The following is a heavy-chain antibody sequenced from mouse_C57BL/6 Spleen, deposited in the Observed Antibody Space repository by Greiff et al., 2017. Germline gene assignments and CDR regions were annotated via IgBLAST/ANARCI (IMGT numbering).Heavy chain of an antibody. V-gene: IGHV14-3*01. CDR3: ARWGSSGYD. CDR1: GFTIKNTY. Sequence: EVQLQESVAELVRPGASVKFSCKASGFTIKNTYMHWVKQRPKQGLEWIGRIDLANGNTKYAPKFQGKATITADTSSNTAYLQLSSLTSEDTAIYYCARWGSSGYDWGQGTTLTVSS. D-gene: IGHD3-2*02. CDR2: IDLANGNT. J-gene: IGHJ2*01.